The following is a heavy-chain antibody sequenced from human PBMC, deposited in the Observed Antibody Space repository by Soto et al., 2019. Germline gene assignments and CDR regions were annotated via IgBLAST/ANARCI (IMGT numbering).Heavy chain of an antibody. J-gene: IGHJ5*02. Sequence: GASVKVSCKASGYTFTSYAMHWVRQAPGQRLEWMGWINAGNGNTKYSQKFQGRVTITRDTSASTAYIELSSLRSEDTAVNYCARDLEGGQQLANPGWWFDPWGQGTQVTVS. V-gene: IGHV1-3*01. CDR2: INAGNGNT. CDR1: GYTFTSYA. D-gene: IGHD6-13*01. CDR3: ARDLEGGQQLANPGWWFDP.